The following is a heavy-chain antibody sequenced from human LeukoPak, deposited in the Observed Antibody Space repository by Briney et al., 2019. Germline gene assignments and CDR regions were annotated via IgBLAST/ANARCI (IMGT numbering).Heavy chain of an antibody. CDR2: TYYRSDWYN. CDR3: ARGIAAANDAFDI. V-gene: IGHV6-1*01. J-gene: IGHJ3*02. Sequence: SQTLSLTCAISGDSVSSNSAAWNWIRQSPSRGLEWLGRTYYRSDWYNDYAVSVKSRITINPDTSKNQFSLHLKSVTPEDTAVYYCARGIAAANDAFDIWGQGTMVIVSS. CDR1: GDSVSSNSAA. D-gene: IGHD6-13*01.